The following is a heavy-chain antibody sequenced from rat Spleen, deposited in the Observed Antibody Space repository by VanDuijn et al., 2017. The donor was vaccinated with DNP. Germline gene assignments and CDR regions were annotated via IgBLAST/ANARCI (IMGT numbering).Heavy chain of an antibody. V-gene: IGHV6-8*01. CDR2: IKAKSNNYAT. Sequence: EVQLVETGGSLVQPGKSLKLTCATSGFTFSNAWMHWGRQSPEKQLEWVAQIKAKSNNYATYYAESVKGRFTISRDDSKSSVYLQMNSLKEEDTAIYYCSSSHYWGQGVMVTVSS. J-gene: IGHJ2*01. CDR1: GFTFSNAW. CDR3: SSSHY.